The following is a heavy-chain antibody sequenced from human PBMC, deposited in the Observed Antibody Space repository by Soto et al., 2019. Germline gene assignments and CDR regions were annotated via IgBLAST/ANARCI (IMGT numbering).Heavy chain of an antibody. Sequence: PGGSLRLSCAASGFTFSSYGMHWVRQAPGKGLEWVAVISYDGSNKYYADSVKGRFTISRDNSKNTLYLQMNSLRAEDTAVYYCAKSHVLWLGELADSDYYYGMDVWGQGITVTVCS. V-gene: IGHV3-30*18. J-gene: IGHJ6*02. CDR1: GFTFSSYG. D-gene: IGHD3-10*01. CDR2: ISYDGSNK. CDR3: AKSHVLWLGELADSDYYYGMDV.